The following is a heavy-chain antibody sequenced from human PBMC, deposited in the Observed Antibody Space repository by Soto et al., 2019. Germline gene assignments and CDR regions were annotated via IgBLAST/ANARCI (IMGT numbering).Heavy chain of an antibody. D-gene: IGHD2-15*01. CDR3: ARGEVVVVAIDY. CDR1: GGSISSGGYY. Sequence: SETLSLTCTVSGGSISSGGYYWSWIRQPPGKGLEWIGYIYYSGSTNYNPSLKSRVTISVDTSKNQFSLKLSSVTAADTAVYYCARGEVVVVAIDYWGQGTLVTVSS. V-gene: IGHV4-61*08. J-gene: IGHJ4*02. CDR2: IYYSGST.